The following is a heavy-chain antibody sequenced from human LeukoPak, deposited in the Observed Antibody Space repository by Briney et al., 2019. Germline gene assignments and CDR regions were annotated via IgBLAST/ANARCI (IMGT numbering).Heavy chain of an antibody. CDR1: GFTFSSYD. CDR2: ISYDGSNK. V-gene: IGHV3-30*18. Sequence: GGSLRLPCAASGFTFSSYDMHWVRQAPGKALEWVADISYDGSNKYYAVPVKGRFTISRDNSKNTLHLQMNSLRAEDTAVYYCAKGLYYYDSSGYPPDYWGQGTLVTVSS. J-gene: IGHJ4*02. CDR3: AKGLYYYDSSGYPPDY. D-gene: IGHD3-22*01.